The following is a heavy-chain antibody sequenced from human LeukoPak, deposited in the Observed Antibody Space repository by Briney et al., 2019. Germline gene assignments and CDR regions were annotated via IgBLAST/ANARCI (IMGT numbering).Heavy chain of an antibody. CDR1: GGSISSYY. CDR3: AREGGFYRPLDY. Sequence: SETLSLTCTVSGGSISSYYWSWIRQPPGKGLEWIGEVHLDGRTNFNPSLKSRLTMSVDLSENHVSLKLTSVTAADTAVYYCAREGGFYRPLDYSGQGTLVTVSS. CDR2: VHLDGRT. J-gene: IGHJ4*02. V-gene: IGHV4-59*12. D-gene: IGHD6-25*01.